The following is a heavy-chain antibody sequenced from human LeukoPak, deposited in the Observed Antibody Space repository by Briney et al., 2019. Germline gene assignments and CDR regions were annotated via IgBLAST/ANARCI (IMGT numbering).Heavy chain of an antibody. V-gene: IGHV4-61*02. D-gene: IGHD1-26*01. Sequence: SETLSLTCTVSGGSISSGSYYWSWIRQPAGKGLEWIGRIYTSGSTNYNPSLKSRVTISVDTSKNQFSLKLSSVTAADTAVYYCARSVSWELRANYYYYYYYMDVWGKGTTVTVSS. J-gene: IGHJ6*03. CDR2: IYTSGST. CDR3: ARSVSWELRANYYYYYYYMDV. CDR1: GGSISSGSYY.